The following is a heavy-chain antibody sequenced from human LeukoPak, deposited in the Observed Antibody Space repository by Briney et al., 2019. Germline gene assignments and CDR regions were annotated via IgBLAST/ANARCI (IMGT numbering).Heavy chain of an antibody. CDR3: ASIGGYSYGLPGY. Sequence: SETLSLTCTVSGGSISSSSYYWGWIRQPPGKGLEWIGSIYYSGSTYYNPSLKSRVTISVDTSKNQFSLKLSSVTVADTAVYYCASIGGYSYGLPGYWGQGTLVTVSS. V-gene: IGHV4-39*07. CDR1: GGSISSSSYY. D-gene: IGHD5-18*01. J-gene: IGHJ4*02. CDR2: IYYSGST.